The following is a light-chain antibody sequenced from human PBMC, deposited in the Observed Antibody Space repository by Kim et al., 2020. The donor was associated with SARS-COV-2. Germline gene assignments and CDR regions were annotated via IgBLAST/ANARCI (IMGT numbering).Light chain of an antibody. CDR1: QGISNY. CDR2: AAS. CDR3: QKYDSAPYT. J-gene: IGKJ2*01. V-gene: IGKV1-27*01. Sequence: DIQMTQSPSSLSASVGDRVTITCRASQGISNYLGCYQHNPGKVPKLLIYAASILQSGVPSRFSGSRSGTDFTLTISSLQPEDVATYYCQKYDSAPYTFGQGTKLEI.